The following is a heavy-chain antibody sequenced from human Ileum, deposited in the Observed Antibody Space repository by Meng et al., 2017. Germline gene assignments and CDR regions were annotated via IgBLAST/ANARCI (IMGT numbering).Heavy chain of an antibody. Sequence: QVRLLASGPRLVKPSGTLSLTCAVSGTWWSWVRQPPGKGLAWIGEIFQSGRTNYNPSLKSRVTISIDKSKSQISLQLSAVTAADTAVYSCATSNDRDVYYLGYWGQGTLVTVSS. CDR2: IFQSGRT. CDR1: GTW. CDR3: ATSNDRDVYYLGY. V-gene: IGHV4-4*02. J-gene: IGHJ4*02. D-gene: IGHD3-22*01.